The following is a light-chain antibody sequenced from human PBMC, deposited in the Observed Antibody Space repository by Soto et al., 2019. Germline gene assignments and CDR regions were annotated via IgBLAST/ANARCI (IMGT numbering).Light chain of an antibody. J-gene: IGKJ1*01. CDR3: QKSYSTPWT. Sequence: DIQMTQSPSSLSASVGDRVTITCRASQSISSYLNWYQQKPGKAPKLLIYAASSLQSGVPSRFSGSGSGTDFTLTISSLQPEYFATYYCQKSYSTPWTFVQGTRFDIK. V-gene: IGKV1-39*01. CDR1: QSISSY. CDR2: AAS.